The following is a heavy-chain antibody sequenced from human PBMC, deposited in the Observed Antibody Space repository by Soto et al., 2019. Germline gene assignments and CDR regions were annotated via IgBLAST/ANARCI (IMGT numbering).Heavy chain of an antibody. Sequence: VQLVESGGGLVQPGGSLRLSCAASGFTFSSYSMNWVRQAPGKGLEWVSYISSSSSTIYYADSVKGRFTISRDNAKNSLYLQMNSLRDEDTAVYYCAREPYYDSSGYYYADAFDIWGQGTMVTVSS. V-gene: IGHV3-48*02. CDR2: ISSSSSTI. D-gene: IGHD3-22*01. CDR3: AREPYYDSSGYYYADAFDI. CDR1: GFTFSSYS. J-gene: IGHJ3*02.